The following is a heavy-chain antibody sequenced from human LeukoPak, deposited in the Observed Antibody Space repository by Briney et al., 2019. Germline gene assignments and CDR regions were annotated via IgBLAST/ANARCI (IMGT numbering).Heavy chain of an antibody. D-gene: IGHD6-13*01. V-gene: IGHV4-38-2*01. CDR1: GYSISSGYY. CDR3: ATQSSSWHYLEY. Sequence: SETLSLTCAVSGYSISSGYYWGWIRQPPGKGLEWIGSIYHSGSTYYNPSLKSRVTISVDTSKNQFSLKLSSVTAADTAVYYCATQSSSWHYLEYWGQGTLVTVSS. J-gene: IGHJ4*02. CDR2: IYHSGST.